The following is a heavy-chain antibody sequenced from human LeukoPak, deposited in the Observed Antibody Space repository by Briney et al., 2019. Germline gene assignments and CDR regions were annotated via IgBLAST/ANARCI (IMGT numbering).Heavy chain of an antibody. CDR3: ARVRALLWFGEPDWFDP. D-gene: IGHD3-10*01. CDR1: GYTFTSHG. Sequence: ASVKVSCKASGYTFTSHGINWVRQAPGQGLEWMGWISAYNDNTNYAQKFQGRVTMTTDTSTSTAYMELRSLRSDDTAVYYCARVRALLWFGEPDWFDPWGQGTLVTVSS. V-gene: IGHV1-18*01. J-gene: IGHJ5*02. CDR2: ISAYNDNT.